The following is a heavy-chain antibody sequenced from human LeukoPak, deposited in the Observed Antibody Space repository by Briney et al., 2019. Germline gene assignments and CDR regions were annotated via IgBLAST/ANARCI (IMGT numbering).Heavy chain of an antibody. V-gene: IGHV3-23*01. CDR3: AKSHSVVRRGYFDY. D-gene: IGHD2-15*01. CDR2: ISDSGGST. J-gene: IGHJ4*02. Sequence: GGSLRLSCAASGFTFSSFAMSWVRQAPGKGLEWVSSISDSGGSTYYADSVRGRFTISRDNSKATLYVQMNSLRAEDAAVYYWAKSHSVVRRGYFDYWGQGTLVTVSS. CDR1: GFTFSSFA.